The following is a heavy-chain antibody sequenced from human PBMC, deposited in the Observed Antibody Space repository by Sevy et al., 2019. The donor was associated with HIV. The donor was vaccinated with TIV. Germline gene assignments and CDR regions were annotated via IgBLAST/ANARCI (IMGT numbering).Heavy chain of an antibody. Sequence: SETLSLTCTVSGGSIISSTYYWDWIRQPPGKGLEWIGNIHHTGKTYYIPSFRSRVTMSVYTSKNQFSLNLNSVTAADTAVYYCSRCRANANEFEYWGWGTLVSVSS. CDR1: GGSIISSTYY. J-gene: IGHJ4*02. V-gene: IGHV4-39*01. CDR2: IHHTGKT. D-gene: IGHD2-8*01. CDR3: SRCRANANEFEY.